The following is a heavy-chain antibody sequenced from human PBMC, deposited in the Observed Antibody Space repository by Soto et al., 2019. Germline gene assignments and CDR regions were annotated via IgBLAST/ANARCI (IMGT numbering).Heavy chain of an antibody. Sequence: SETLSLTCSVSGGSISTSRSYWAWIRHPPGKGLEWLANILYSGSTFYNPSLTSRVTVSVDTSKNQFSLKLSSVTAADTAVYYCASARGGAFDIWGQGTMVTVSS. CDR1: GGSISTSRSY. CDR2: ILYSGST. CDR3: ASARGGAFDI. J-gene: IGHJ3*02. V-gene: IGHV4-39*07. D-gene: IGHD6-6*01.